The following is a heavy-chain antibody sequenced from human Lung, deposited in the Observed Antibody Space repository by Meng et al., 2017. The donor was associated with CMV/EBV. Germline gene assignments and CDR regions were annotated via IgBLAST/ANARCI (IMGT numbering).Heavy chain of an antibody. CDR1: GFTFSSYS. Sequence: GGSLRLXCAASGFTFSSYSMNWVRQAPGKGLEWVSSISSSSSYIYYADSVKGRFTISRDNAKNSLYLQMNSLRAEDTAVYYCARVRYYYDSSGPTAGGMDVWGQGTXVTVSS. V-gene: IGHV3-21*01. D-gene: IGHD3-22*01. J-gene: IGHJ6*02. CDR3: ARVRYYYDSSGPTAGGMDV. CDR2: ISSSSSYI.